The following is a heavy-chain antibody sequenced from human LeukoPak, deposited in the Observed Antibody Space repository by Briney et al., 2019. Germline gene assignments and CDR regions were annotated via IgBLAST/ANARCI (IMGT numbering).Heavy chain of an antibody. CDR3: ARKEGESYYFDY. CDR2: IYTSGST. CDR1: GGSISSGSYY. D-gene: IGHD1-26*01. Sequence: SETLSLTCTVSGGSISSGSYYWSWIRQPAGKGLEWIGRIYTSGSTNYNPSLKSRVTISVDTSKNQSSLKLSSVTAADTAVYYCARKEGESYYFDYWGQGTLVTVSS. J-gene: IGHJ4*02. V-gene: IGHV4-61*02.